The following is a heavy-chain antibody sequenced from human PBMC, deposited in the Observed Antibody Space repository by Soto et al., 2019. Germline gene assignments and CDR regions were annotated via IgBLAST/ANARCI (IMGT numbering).Heavy chain of an antibody. Sequence: SETLSLTCAVSGYSISSGYYWGWNRQPPGKGLAWIGSIYHSGSTYYNPSLKSRVTISADTSKTHYSLKPRSVSAADTAVSACAREAPYSDILAGEYYGMDGWGHRTTVT. CDR3: AREAPYSDILAGEYYGMDG. V-gene: IGHV4-38-2*02. CDR1: GYSISSGYY. D-gene: IGHD3-9*01. CDR2: IYHSGST. J-gene: IGHJ6*02.